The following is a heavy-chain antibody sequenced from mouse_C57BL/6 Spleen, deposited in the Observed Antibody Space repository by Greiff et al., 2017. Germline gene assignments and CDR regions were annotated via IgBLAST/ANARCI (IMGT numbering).Heavy chain of an antibody. CDR2: IYPGNGDT. CDR1: GYTFPSYN. J-gene: IGHJ4*01. CDR3: AMGYYYAMDY. D-gene: IGHD2-2*01. Sequence: LQQSGAELVRPGASVKMSCKASGYTFPSYNMHWVKQTPRQGLEWIGAIYPGNGDTSYNQKFKGKAKLTVDKSSSTAYMQLSSRTSEDTAVYFCAMGYYYAMDYWGQGTSVTVSS. V-gene: IGHV1-12*01.